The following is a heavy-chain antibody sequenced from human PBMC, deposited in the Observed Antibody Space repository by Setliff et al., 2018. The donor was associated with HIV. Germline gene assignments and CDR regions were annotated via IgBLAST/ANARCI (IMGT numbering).Heavy chain of an antibody. CDR3: TRSRD. J-gene: IGHJ4*02. V-gene: IGHV3-15*01. CDR1: GFNFNNAW. CDR2: IKSNTDGGTT. Sequence: PGGSLRLSCAVSGFNFNNAWMSWVRQAPGKGLEWVGRIKSNTDGGTTDYAAVVQDRFTISRDDSKNTLFLQMNSLKTEDTAVYYCTRSRDWGQGTLVTVS.